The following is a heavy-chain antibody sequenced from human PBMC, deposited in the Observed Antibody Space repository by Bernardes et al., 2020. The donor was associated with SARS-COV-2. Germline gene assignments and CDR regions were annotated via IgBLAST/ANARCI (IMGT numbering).Heavy chain of an antibody. Sequence: ASVKVSCKASGYTFTGYYMHWVRQAPGQGLEWMGWINPNSGGTNYAQKFQGRVTMTRDTSISTAYMELSRLRSDDTAVYYCARVPLGFGSGWLSYYFDYWGQGTLVTVSS. J-gene: IGHJ4*02. CDR1: GYTFTGYY. V-gene: IGHV1-2*02. D-gene: IGHD6-19*01. CDR2: INPNSGGT. CDR3: ARVPLGFGSGWLSYYFDY.